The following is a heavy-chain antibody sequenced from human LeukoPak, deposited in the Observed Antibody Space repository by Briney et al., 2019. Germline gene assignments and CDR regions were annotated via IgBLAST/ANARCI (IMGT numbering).Heavy chain of an antibody. J-gene: IGHJ4*02. CDR3: ARVSGPGMNEYYHL. Sequence: GRSLRLACAASGFTFSGAGMHCVRQAPRKWLMWVSRINDDGSSTRHADSVKGRFTISRDNAKNTLYLQMNSLRAEDTAVYYCARVSGPGMNEYYHLWGQGTLVTVSS. CDR2: INDDGSST. D-gene: IGHD2-2*01. V-gene: IGHV3-74*01. CDR1: GFTFSGAG.